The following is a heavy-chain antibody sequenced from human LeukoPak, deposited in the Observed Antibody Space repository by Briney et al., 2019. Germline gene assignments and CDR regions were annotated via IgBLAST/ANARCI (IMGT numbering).Heavy chain of an antibody. Sequence: GGSLRFSCAASGFTFSDYYMSWIRQAPGRGLEWVSYISSSGSTIYYADSVKGRFTISRDNAKNSLYLQMNSLRAEDTAVYYCARGYYDSSVPADYWGQGTLVTVSS. J-gene: IGHJ4*02. V-gene: IGHV3-11*01. CDR1: GFTFSDYY. CDR3: ARGYYDSSVPADY. CDR2: ISSSGSTI. D-gene: IGHD3-22*01.